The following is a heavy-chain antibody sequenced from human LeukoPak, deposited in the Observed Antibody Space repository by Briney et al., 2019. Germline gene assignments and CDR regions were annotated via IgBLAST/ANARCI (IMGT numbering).Heavy chain of an antibody. CDR2: IYSSGST. CDR3: ASASSAWPYYFNF. CDR1: GGSISSSSYY. Sequence: PSETLSLTCTVSGGSISSSSYYWGYIRQPPGKGLEWIGSIYSSGSTHYNPSLKSRVTISIDTSKTQFSLKLTSVTAADTAMYYCASASSAWPYYFNFWGQGSLVAVSS. V-gene: IGHV4-39*07. J-gene: IGHJ4*02. D-gene: IGHD1-26*01.